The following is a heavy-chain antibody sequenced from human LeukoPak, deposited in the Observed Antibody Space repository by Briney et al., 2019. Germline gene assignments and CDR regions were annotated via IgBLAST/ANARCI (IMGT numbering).Heavy chain of an antibody. V-gene: IGHV4-59*08. CDR1: GGSISSYY. Sequence: PETLSLTCTVSGGSISSYYWSWIRQPPGKGLEWIGYIYYSGSTNYNPSLKSRVTISVDTSKNQFSLKLSSVTAAGTAVYYCARHLPIYGDYDFDPWGQGTLVTVSS. CDR3: ARHLPIYGDYDFDP. CDR2: IYYSGST. J-gene: IGHJ5*02. D-gene: IGHD4-17*01.